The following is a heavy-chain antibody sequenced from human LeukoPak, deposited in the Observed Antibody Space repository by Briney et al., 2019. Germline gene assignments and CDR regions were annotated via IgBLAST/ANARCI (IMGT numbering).Heavy chain of an antibody. Sequence: SETLSLTCTVSGGSIRSYFWSWLRQPPGKGLEWIGYIWDTEITDYNPSLKSRVTVSLDTSKNHFSLKLRSVTAADTALYFCARGLVLATDDAFDIWGQGTLVTVSS. CDR1: GGSIRSYF. CDR2: IWDTEIT. CDR3: ARGLVLATDDAFDI. D-gene: IGHD5-12*01. J-gene: IGHJ3*02. V-gene: IGHV4-59*01.